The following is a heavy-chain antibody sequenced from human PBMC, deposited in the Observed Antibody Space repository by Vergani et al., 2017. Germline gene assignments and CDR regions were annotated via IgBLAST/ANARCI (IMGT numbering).Heavy chain of an antibody. J-gene: IGHJ5*02. V-gene: IGHV1-69*01. D-gene: IGHD6-13*01. CDR3: AGADLYAYSSSWYQGSGWFDP. CDR2: IIPIFGTA. Sequence: QVQLVQSGAEVKKPGSSVKVSCKASGGTFSSYAISWVRQAPGQGLEWMGGIIPIFGTANYAQKFQGRVTITADESTSTAYMELSSLRSEDTAVYYCAGADLYAYSSSWYQGSGWFDPWGQGTLVTVSS. CDR1: GGTFSSYA.